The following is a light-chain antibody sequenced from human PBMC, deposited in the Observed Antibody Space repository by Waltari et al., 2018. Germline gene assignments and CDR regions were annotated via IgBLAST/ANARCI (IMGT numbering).Light chain of an antibody. Sequence: DFQMTQSPSSLSASLGDRVTITCRTSHDITNYLNWYHQKPGQAPKLLISDASSLKTGVPSRFSGTGSGTHFTFTISNLQPEDIGTYYCQQYDTFPYTFGQGTKLEMK. J-gene: IGKJ2*01. CDR1: HDITNY. V-gene: IGKV1-33*01. CDR3: QQYDTFPYT. CDR2: DAS.